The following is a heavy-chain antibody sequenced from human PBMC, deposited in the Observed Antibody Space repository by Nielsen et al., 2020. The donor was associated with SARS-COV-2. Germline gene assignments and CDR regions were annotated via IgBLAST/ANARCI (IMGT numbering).Heavy chain of an antibody. CDR2: IYYSGST. V-gene: IGHV4-59*01. D-gene: IGHD3-10*01. CDR3: ARDLGVWGVGENNWFDP. CDR1: GGSISGYY. Sequence: SETLSLTCTVSGGSISGYYWSWIRQPPRKGLEWIGYIYYSGSTNYNPSLKSRVTISVDTSKNQFSLKLSSVTAADTAVYYCARDLGVWGVGENNWFDPWGQGTLVTVSS. J-gene: IGHJ5*02.